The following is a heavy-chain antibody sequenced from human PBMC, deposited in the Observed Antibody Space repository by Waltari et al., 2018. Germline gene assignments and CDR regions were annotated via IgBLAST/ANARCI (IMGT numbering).Heavy chain of an antibody. J-gene: IGHJ3*02. CDR2: INNNGGST. CDR1: GFTLSNYV. V-gene: IGHV3-64*02. CDR3: AREAYSSGRAPAFDI. Sequence: EVQLVESGEGLVQPGGSLRLSCAASGFTLSNYVMHWVRQAPGKGLEFVAGINNNGGSTHYADSVKGRFTISRDNSENTLYLQMGSLRTEDMAVYYCAREAYSSGRAPAFDIWGHGTMVTVSS. D-gene: IGHD6-19*01.